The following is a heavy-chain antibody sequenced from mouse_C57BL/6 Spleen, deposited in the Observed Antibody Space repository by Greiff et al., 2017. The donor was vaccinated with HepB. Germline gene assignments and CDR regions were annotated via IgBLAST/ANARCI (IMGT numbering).Heavy chain of an antibody. Sequence: VQLQQSGAELVRPGASVTLSCKASGYTFTDYEMHWVKQTPVHGLEWIGAIDPETGGTAYNQKFKGKAILTADKSSSTAYMELRSLTAADSAVYYCTRADYGSSPDYWGQGTTLTVSS. D-gene: IGHD1-1*01. CDR3: TRADYGSSPDY. J-gene: IGHJ2*01. CDR2: IDPETGGT. CDR1: GYTFTDYE. V-gene: IGHV1-15*01.